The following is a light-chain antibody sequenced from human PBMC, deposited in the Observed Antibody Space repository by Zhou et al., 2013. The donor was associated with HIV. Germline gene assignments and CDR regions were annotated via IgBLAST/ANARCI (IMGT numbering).Light chain of an antibody. J-gene: IGKJ1*01. Sequence: EVLMTQSPVTLSVSPGARATLSCRASQSIDTYLAWYQQRPGQPPRLLIYDASTRATGVPVRFSGSGSGTEFTLSIANLQSEDVAVYYCQQYGRSPTFGQGTKVEIK. V-gene: IGKV3-15*01. CDR2: DAS. CDR3: QQYGRSPT. CDR1: QSIDTY.